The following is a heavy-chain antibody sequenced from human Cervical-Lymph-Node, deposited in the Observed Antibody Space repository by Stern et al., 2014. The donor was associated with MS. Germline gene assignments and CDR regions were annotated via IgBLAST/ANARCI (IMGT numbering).Heavy chain of an antibody. J-gene: IGHJ4*02. V-gene: IGHV3-21*01. CDR3: ASAQYCTTSSCYLGVSGY. Sequence: EVQLEESGGGLVKPGGSLRLSCAASGFPFSGYSMNWVRQAPGKGLEWVSSISTNSNYIYYADSVKGRFTISRDNAKNSLYLQMNSLRAEDTAVYFCASAQYCTTSSCYLGVSGYWGQGTLVTVSS. D-gene: IGHD2-2*01. CDR2: ISTNSNYI. CDR1: GFPFSGYS.